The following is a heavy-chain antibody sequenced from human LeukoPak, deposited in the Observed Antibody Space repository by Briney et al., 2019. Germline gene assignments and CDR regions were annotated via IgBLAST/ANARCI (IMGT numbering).Heavy chain of an antibody. J-gene: IGHJ4*02. Sequence: GGSLRLSCAASGFTFSRYWMTWVRRAPRKGLEWVADLNEDGSDKYYVDPVKGRFTISRDNAKNSLYLQMNNLRVEDTAVYYCARGGSCDLDFWGQGSLVTVSS. CDR2: LNEDGSDK. D-gene: IGHD2-15*01. V-gene: IGHV3-7*04. CDR3: ARGGSCDLDF. CDR1: GFTFSRYW.